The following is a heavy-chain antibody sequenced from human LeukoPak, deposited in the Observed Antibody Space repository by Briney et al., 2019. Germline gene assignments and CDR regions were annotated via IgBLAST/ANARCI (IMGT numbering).Heavy chain of an antibody. D-gene: IGHD3-22*01. Sequence: GGSLRLSCAASGFTFSLYWMHWVRQAPGTGLEWVSRISSDGRSTIYADSVKGRFTISRDNAKNTLYLHMNSLRAEDTAVYYCAKDTYYYDSSGYYYPFSWGQGTLVTVSS. CDR2: ISSDGRST. V-gene: IGHV3-74*01. CDR3: AKDTYYYDSSGYYYPFS. CDR1: GFTFSLYW. J-gene: IGHJ5*02.